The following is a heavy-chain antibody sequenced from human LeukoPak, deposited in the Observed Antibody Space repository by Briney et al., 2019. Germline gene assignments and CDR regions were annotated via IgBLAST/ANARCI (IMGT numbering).Heavy chain of an antibody. CDR3: ARHIGLTTRYLDY. CDR1: EYSFTSYW. V-gene: IGHV5-51*01. Sequence: GESLKISCKGSEYSFTSYWIAWLRQLPGKGVEWMGMIYPGDSDTRYSPSFQGHVTISADRSINTAYLQWSSLKASDTAIYYCARHIGLTTRYLDYWGQGTLVTVSS. J-gene: IGHJ4*02. D-gene: IGHD4/OR15-4a*01. CDR2: IYPGDSDT.